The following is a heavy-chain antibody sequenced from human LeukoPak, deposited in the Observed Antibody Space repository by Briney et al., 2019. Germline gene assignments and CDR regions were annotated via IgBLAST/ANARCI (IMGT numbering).Heavy chain of an antibody. CDR1: GFTFSSYS. V-gene: IGHV3-21*01. CDR2: ISSSSSYI. D-gene: IGHD3-10*01. Sequence: PGGSLRLSCAASGFTFSSYSMNWVRQAPGKGLEWVSSISSSSSYIYYADSVKGRFTISRDNAKNSLYLQMNSLRAEDTAVYYCARENLLLNNITMARGANPAHYYYYYGMDVWGQGTTVTVSS. CDR3: ARENLLLNNITMARGANPAHYYYYYGMDV. J-gene: IGHJ6*02.